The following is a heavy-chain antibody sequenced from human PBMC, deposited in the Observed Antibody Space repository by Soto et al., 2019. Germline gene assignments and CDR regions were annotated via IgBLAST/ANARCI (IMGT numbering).Heavy chain of an antibody. Sequence: PGGSLRLSCAASGFTFRSYPMHWVRQAPGKGLEWVAIVSYVGITKYADSVKGRFTISRDNSNNTLFLQMNSLRTEDMAVYYCTKEGLFWSGSFDSWGQGTLVTVSS. CDR3: TKEGLFWSGSFDS. D-gene: IGHD3-3*01. CDR1: GFTFRSYP. CDR2: VSYVGITK. V-gene: IGHV3-30-3*02. J-gene: IGHJ4*02.